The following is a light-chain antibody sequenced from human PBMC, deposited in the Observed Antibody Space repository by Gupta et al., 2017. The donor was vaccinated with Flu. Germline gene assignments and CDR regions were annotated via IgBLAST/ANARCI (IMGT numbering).Light chain of an antibody. V-gene: IGKV3-20*01. J-gene: IGKJ5*01. CDR3: HHEGSSRHS. Sequence: DIVLTPSAGPLSLSPGERATISCSASHSVSSSNLDWYQQKPGQAPRLLIYGASSRFIGIPDRFSGSGSGTEFTLTISRLEPEDFAVYYCHHEGSSRHSFGQGTQLEIK. CDR1: HSVSSSN. CDR2: GAS.